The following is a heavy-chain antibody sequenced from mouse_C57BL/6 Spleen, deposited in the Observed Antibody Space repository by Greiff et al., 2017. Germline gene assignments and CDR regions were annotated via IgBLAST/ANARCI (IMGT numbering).Heavy chain of an antibody. Sequence: QVQLQQPGAELVKPGASVKLSCKASGYTFTSYWMHWVKQRPGQGLEWIGMIHPNSGSTNYNEKFKSKATLTVDKSSSTAYMQLSSLTSEDSAVYYCARSGYGYDESPFAYWGQGTLVTVSA. V-gene: IGHV1-64*01. CDR1: GYTFTSYW. J-gene: IGHJ3*01. CDR3: ARSGYGYDESPFAY. D-gene: IGHD2-2*01. CDR2: IHPNSGST.